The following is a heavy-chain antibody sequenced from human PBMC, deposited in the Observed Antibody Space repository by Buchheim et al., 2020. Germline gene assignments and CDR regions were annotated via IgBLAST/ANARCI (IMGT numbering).Heavy chain of an antibody. Sequence: QVQLVQSGAEVKKPGSSVKVSCKTSAGTFTNSAVSWVRQAPGQGLEWMGGILPVYGTPNYAHKFQGRVTITVDESTTTATSTAYMELRSLRSDDTAVYYCARDFNSDAAGREYIADYYYGMDVWGQGTT. CDR3: ARDFNSDAAGREYIADYYYGMDV. D-gene: IGHD6-13*01. CDR1: AGTFTNSA. J-gene: IGHJ6*02. CDR2: ILPVYGTP. V-gene: IGHV1-69*01.